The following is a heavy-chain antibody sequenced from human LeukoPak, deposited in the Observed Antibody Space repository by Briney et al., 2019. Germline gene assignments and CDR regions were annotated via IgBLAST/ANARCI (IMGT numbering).Heavy chain of an antibody. CDR2: IIPIFGTA. CDR3: ARGEPDYYDSSTSGGSAFDI. Sequence: GASVKVSCKASGGTFSSYAISWVRQAPGQGLEWMGGIIPIFGTANYAQKFQGRVTITADESTSTAYMEPSSLRSEDTAVYYCARGEPDYYDSSTSGGSAFDIWGQGTMVTVSS. V-gene: IGHV1-69*13. CDR1: GGTFSSYA. J-gene: IGHJ3*02. D-gene: IGHD3-22*01.